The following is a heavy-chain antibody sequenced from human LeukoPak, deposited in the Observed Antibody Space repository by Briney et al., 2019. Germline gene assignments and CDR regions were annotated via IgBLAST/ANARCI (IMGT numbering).Heavy chain of an antibody. CDR2: IHYSGAT. CDR1: GGSISYDY. J-gene: IGHJ4*02. V-gene: IGHV4-59*08. D-gene: IGHD2-21*02. CDR3: ATLRGASTAVFDS. Sequence: SETLSLTCTVSGGSISYDYWSWIRQSPGKRLEWIGYIHYSGATNYSPSLKSRVTISVDTPKNQFSLKLSSVTAADTALYYCATLRGASTAVFDSWGQGALVTVSS.